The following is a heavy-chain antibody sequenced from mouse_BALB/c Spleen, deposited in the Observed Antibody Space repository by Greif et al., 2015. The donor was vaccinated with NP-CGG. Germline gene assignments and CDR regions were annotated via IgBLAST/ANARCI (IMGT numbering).Heavy chain of an antibody. CDR1: GYSITSDYA. J-gene: IGHJ4*01. V-gene: IGHV3-2*02. Sequence: EVQLQESGPGLVKPSQSLSLTCTVTGYSITSDYAWNWIRQFPGNKLEWMGYISYSGSTSYNPSLKSRISITRDTSKNQFFLQLNSVATEDTATYYCARRNDFYAMDYWGQGTSVTVSS. CDR3: ARRNDFYAMDY. CDR2: ISYSGST. D-gene: IGHD2-4*01.